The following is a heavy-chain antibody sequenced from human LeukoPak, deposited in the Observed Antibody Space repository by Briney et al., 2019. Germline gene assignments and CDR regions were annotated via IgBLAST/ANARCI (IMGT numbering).Heavy chain of an antibody. CDR2: FDPEDGET. Sequence: AXVKVSCKVSGYTLTELSMHWVRQAPGKGLEWMGGFDPEDGETIYAQKFQGRVTMTEDTSTDTAYMELSSLRSEDTAVYYCAXXXXXRXXAXCXGGSCYETGGYWGQGTLVTVSS. V-gene: IGHV1-24*01. CDR1: GYTLTELS. J-gene: IGHJ4*02. D-gene: IGHD2-15*01. CDR3: AXXXXXRXXAXCXGGSCYETGGY.